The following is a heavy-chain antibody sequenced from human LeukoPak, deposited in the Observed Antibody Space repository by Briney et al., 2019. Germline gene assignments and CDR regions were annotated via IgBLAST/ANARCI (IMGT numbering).Heavy chain of an antibody. CDR1: GFTLPTYW. V-gene: IGHV3-74*01. D-gene: IGHD3-22*01. J-gene: IGHJ4*02. Sequence: GGSLRLSCAASGFTLPTYWMHWVRQAPGEGLEWVARINGDGSATHYADSVKGRFTISRDNAKNSLYLQMNSLRAEDTAVYYCARGYDSSGYYYWRWGQGTLVTVSS. CDR3: ARGYDSSGYYYWR. CDR2: INGDGSAT.